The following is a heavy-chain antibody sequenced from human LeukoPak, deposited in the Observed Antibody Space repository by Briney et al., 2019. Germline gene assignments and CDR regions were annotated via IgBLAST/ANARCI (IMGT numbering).Heavy chain of an antibody. D-gene: IGHD3-22*01. CDR2: MLPGHSIT. V-gene: IGHV5-51*01. J-gene: IGHJ4*02. CDR1: GYLFTHYH. Sequence: KISFXGSGYLFTHYHIAWVRPMPGRGLEWMGIMLPGHSITTYSPSFQGHITISVDNSVATAHLQLNSLKASDTAIYYCARGGVEVGNRFYYDYWGQGX. CDR3: ARGGVEVGNRFYYDY.